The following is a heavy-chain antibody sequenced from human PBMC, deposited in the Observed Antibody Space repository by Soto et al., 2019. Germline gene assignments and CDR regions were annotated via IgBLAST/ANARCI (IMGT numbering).Heavy chain of an antibody. CDR2: ISGSGGST. CDR1: GFTFSSYA. J-gene: IGHJ4*02. CDR3: EMSLGELYPPPDY. D-gene: IGHD3-16*01. Sequence: GGSLRLSCAASGFTFSSYAMSWVRQAPGKGLEWVSAISGSGGSTYYAESVKGRFTISSDNYKNMLYLQMNSLRAEDTAVYYCEMSLGELYPPPDYWGQGTLVTVSS. V-gene: IGHV3-23*01.